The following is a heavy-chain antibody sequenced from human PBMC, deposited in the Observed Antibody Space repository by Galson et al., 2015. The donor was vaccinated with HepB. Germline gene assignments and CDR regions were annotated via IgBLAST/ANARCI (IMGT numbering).Heavy chain of an antibody. D-gene: IGHD3-10*01. J-gene: IGHJ3*02. CDR2: TYYRSKWYN. V-gene: IGHV6-1*01. CDR1: GDSVSRNSAA. Sequence: CAISGDSVSRNSAAWNWIRQSASRGLEWLGRTYYRSKWYNDYAVSVKSRITINPDTSKNQFSLQLNSVTPEDTAVYYCARDYARRTDGYASGSYSDAFDIWGQGTMVTVSS. CDR3: ARDYARRTDGYASGSYSDAFDI.